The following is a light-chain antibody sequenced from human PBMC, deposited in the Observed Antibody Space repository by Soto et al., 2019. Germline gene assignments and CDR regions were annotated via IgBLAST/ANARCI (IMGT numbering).Light chain of an antibody. V-gene: IGLV4-69*01. CDR1: SGHSSFA. Sequence: QLVLTQSPSASASLGASVKLTSTLSSGHSSFAIAWHQQQPEKGPRYLMKLNSDGSHSKGDGIPDRFSGSRSGAERYLTISSLQSEDEADYYCQTWGTGIRVFGGGTKVTVL. CDR2: LNSDGSH. CDR3: QTWGTGIRV. J-gene: IGLJ2*01.